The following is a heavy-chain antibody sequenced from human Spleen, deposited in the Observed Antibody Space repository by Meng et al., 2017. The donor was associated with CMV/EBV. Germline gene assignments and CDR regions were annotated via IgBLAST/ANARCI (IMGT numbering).Heavy chain of an antibody. CDR3: ARDPDFGVAKDAFDI. D-gene: IGHD3-3*01. V-gene: IGHV3-48*04. CDR1: GFTFSNYN. J-gene: IGHJ3*02. Sequence: GESLKISCGASGFTFSNYNMNWVRQAPGKGLEWVSYISSSSITIFYAGSVKGRFTISRDNAKSSLYLEMNSLGAEDTAVYYCARDPDFGVAKDAFDIWGQGTMVTVSS. CDR2: ISSSSITI.